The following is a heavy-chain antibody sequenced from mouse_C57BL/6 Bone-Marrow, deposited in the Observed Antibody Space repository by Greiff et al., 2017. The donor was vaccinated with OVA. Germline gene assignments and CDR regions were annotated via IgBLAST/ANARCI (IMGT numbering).Heavy chain of an antibody. CDR2: INPYNGGT. Sequence: EVQLQQSGPVLVKPGASVKMSCKASGYTFTDYYMNWVKQSHGKSLEWIGVINPYNGGTSYNQKFKGKATLTVDKSSSTAYMELNSLTSEDSAVYYCARGITGKGAYWGQGTLVTVSA. CDR1: GYTFTDYY. D-gene: IGHD4-1*01. V-gene: IGHV1-19*01. J-gene: IGHJ3*01. CDR3: ARGITGKGAY.